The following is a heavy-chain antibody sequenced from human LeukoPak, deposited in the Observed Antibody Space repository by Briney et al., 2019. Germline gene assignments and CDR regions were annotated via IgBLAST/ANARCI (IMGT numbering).Heavy chain of an antibody. CDR1: GFTFSSYA. V-gene: IGHV3-23*01. CDR2: ISGSGGST. Sequence: GGSLRLSCAASGFTFSSYAMSWVRQAPGKGLEWVSAISGSGGSTYYADSVKGRFTISRDNSKNTLYLQMNSLRAEDTAVYYCAKDGFLGKSSPWGTVDYWGQGTLVTVSS. D-gene: IGHD6-13*01. CDR3: AKDGFLGKSSPWGTVDY. J-gene: IGHJ4*02.